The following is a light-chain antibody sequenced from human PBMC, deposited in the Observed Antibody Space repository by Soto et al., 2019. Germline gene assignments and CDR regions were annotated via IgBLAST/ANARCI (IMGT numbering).Light chain of an antibody. V-gene: IGLV2-18*01. Sequence: QSVLTQPPSVSGSPGQSVTISCTGTSTDFVSYNRVSWYQQPPGTAPKLIIYEARNRPSGVPDRFSGSKSGNTASLTISGLQPDDEADYYCCFFTGTASQYVFGPGTKVTVL. CDR2: EAR. J-gene: IGLJ1*01. CDR1: STDFVSYNR. CDR3: CFFTGTASQYV.